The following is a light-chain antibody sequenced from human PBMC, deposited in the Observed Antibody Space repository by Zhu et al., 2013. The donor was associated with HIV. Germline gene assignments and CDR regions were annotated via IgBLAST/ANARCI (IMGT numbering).Light chain of an antibody. Sequence: ELVLTQSPGTLSLSPGERATLSCRASQTVSSSFLAWYQHKPGQPPRLLIYGASTRATGIPDRFSGSGSGTDFTLTISRVEPEDFAVYYCQQYGISPLTFGGGTTVEIK. J-gene: IGKJ4*01. CDR3: QQYGISPLT. V-gene: IGKV3-20*01. CDR2: GAS. CDR1: QTVSSSF.